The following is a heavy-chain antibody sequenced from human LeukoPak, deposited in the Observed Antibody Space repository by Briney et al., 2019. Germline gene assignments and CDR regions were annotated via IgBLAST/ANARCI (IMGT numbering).Heavy chain of an antibody. CDR1: GYTFSSYA. CDR2: ISGSGGST. Sequence: GGCLRLSCAASGYTFSSYAMRWVRQAPGKGLEWVSGISGSGGSTYYADSVKGRFTISRDNSKNTLYLQMNSLRAEDTAVYYCAKGAASEYYFDSWGQGTLVTVSS. D-gene: IGHD6-25*01. V-gene: IGHV3-23*01. CDR3: AKGAASEYYFDS. J-gene: IGHJ4*02.